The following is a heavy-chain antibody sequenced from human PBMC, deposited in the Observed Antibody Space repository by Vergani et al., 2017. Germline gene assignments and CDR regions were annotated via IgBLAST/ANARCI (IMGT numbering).Heavy chain of an antibody. V-gene: IGHV1-46*01. D-gene: IGHD3-22*01. J-gene: IGHJ4*02. CDR1: GYTFTYRY. CDR3: ARGAHITMIAHDY. CDR2: INPSGGST. Sequence: QMQLVQSGAEVKKTGSSVKVSCKASGYTFTYRYLHWVRPAPGQGLEWMGIINPSGGSTSYAQKFQGRVTMTRDTSTSTVYMELSSLRSEDTAVYYCARGAHITMIAHDYWGQGTLVTVSS.